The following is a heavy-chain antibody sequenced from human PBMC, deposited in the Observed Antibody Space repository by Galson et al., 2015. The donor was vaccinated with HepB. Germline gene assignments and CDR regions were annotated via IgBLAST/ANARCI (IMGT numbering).Heavy chain of an antibody. V-gene: IGHV3-66*01. CDR1: GFTVSSNY. J-gene: IGHJ4*02. CDR2: IYSGGST. CDR3: ARGYGANYFDY. Sequence: SLRLSCAASGFTVSSNYMTWVRQAPGKGLEWVSLIYSGGSTYYADSVKGRFTISRDNSKDTLYLQMNSLRAEDTAVYYCARGYGANYFDYWGQGTLVTVSS. D-gene: IGHD4-17*01.